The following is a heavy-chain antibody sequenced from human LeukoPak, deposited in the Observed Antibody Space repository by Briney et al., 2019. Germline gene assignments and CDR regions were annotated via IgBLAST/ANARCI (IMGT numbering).Heavy chain of an antibody. V-gene: IGHV3-23*01. CDR2: ITGDGNTI. CDR3: ARDEGKGIAVAGTWVYYYYGMDV. Sequence: GGSLRLSCAASGYSFNAYAMSWVRQAPGKGLEWVSSITGDGNTIIYADSVKGRFTISRDYSKNTLYLQMNSLRAEDTAVYYCARDEGKGIAVAGTWVYYYYGMDVWGQGTTVTVSS. J-gene: IGHJ6*02. CDR1: GYSFNAYA. D-gene: IGHD6-19*01.